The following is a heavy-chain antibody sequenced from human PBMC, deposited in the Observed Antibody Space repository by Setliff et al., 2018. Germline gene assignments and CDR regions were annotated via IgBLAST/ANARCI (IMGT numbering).Heavy chain of an antibody. CDR2: INHRGTT. D-gene: IGHD3-22*01. CDR3: ARGPRFDYESPTYRRRFDP. Sequence: SETLSLTCAVYGGSFSGYYWNWIRQAPGKGLEWIGEINHRGTTSDTPSLKGRVTISVDTSKNLFSLKLSSVTAADTAVYFCARGPRFDYESPTYRRRFDPWGQGTAVTVSS. V-gene: IGHV4-34*01. CDR1: GGSFSGYY. J-gene: IGHJ5*02.